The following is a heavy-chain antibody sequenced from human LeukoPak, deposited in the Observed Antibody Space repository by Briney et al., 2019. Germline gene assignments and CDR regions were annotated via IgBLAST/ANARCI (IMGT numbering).Heavy chain of an antibody. CDR1: GFTFDDYA. J-gene: IGHJ4*02. Sequence: GGSLRLSCAASGFTFDDYAMHWVRQAPGKELEWVSVIYSGGSTHYADSVKGRFTISRDNSKNTLYLQMNSLRAEDTAVYYCARDSRRGYDSSGYNFDYWGQGTLVTVSS. D-gene: IGHD3-22*01. CDR2: IYSGGST. CDR3: ARDSRRGYDSSGYNFDY. V-gene: IGHV3-66*01.